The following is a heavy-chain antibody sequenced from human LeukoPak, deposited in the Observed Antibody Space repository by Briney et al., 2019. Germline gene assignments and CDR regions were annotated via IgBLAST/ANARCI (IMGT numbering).Heavy chain of an antibody. V-gene: IGHV1-69-2*01. CDR2: VDPEDGET. Sequence: ASVKVSCKVSGYTFSDYYMHWVQQAPGKGLEWMGLVDPEDGETIYADKFQGRVTISADTSTDTAYMELSSLRSEDTAVCYCATLTGIAEGVNLLPVDYWGRGTLVTVSS. CDR1: GYTFSDYY. CDR3: ATLTGIAEGVNLLPVDY. D-gene: IGHD6-13*01. J-gene: IGHJ4*02.